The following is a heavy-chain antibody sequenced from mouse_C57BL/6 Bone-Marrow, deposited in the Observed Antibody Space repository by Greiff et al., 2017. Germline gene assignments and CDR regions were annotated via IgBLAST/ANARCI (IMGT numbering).Heavy chain of an antibody. D-gene: IGHD2-4*01. V-gene: IGHV5-12*01. CDR3: ARHGDYIFAY. CDR1: GFPFSDYY. CDR2: ISNGGGST. Sequence: EVMLVESGGGLVQPGGSLKLSCAASGFPFSDYYMYWVRQTPEKRLEWVAYISNGGGSTYYPDTVKGRFTISRDNAKNTLYLQMSRLKSEDTAMYYCARHGDYIFAYWGQGTLVTVSA. J-gene: IGHJ3*01.